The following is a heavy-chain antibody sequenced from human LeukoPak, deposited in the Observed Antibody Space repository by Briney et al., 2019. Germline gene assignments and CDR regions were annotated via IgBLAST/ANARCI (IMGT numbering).Heavy chain of an antibody. V-gene: IGHV3-48*03. Sequence: GGSLRLSCAASGFTFSSYEMNWVRQAPGKGLEWVSYISSSGSTIYYADSVKGRFTISRDNAKNSLYLQMNSLRAEDTALYYCARRPYSGSYYGDYWGQGTLVTVSS. CDR1: GFTFSSYE. D-gene: IGHD1-26*01. J-gene: IGHJ4*02. CDR2: ISSSGSTI. CDR3: ARRPYSGSYYGDY.